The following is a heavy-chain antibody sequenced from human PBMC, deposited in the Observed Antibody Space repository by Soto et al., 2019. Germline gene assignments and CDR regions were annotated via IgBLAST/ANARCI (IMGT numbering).Heavy chain of an antibody. Sequence: ASVKVSCKASGYTFTSYGISWVRQAPGQGLEWMGWISAYNGNTNYAQKLQGRVTMTTDTSTSTAYMELRSLRSDDTAVYYCARRGLGVYYYDSSGYYLFGAFDIWGQGTMVTVSS. CDR2: ISAYNGNT. CDR3: ARRGLGVYYYDSSGYYLFGAFDI. J-gene: IGHJ3*02. CDR1: GYTFTSYG. D-gene: IGHD3-22*01. V-gene: IGHV1-18*01.